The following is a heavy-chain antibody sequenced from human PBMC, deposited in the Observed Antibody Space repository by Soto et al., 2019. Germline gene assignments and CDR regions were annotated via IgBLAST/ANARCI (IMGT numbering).Heavy chain of an antibody. CDR3: ARDPGIGYFDWLPRINYYYGMDV. J-gene: IGHJ6*02. CDR2: ISAYNGNT. Sequence: QVQLVQSGAEVKKPGASVKVSCKASGYTFTSYGISWVRQAPGQGLEWMGWISAYNGNTNYAQKLQGRVTMTTDTSTRTAYMELRSLRSDDTAVYYCARDPGIGYFDWLPRINYYYGMDVWGQGTTVTVSS. CDR1: GYTFTSYG. V-gene: IGHV1-18*01. D-gene: IGHD3-9*01.